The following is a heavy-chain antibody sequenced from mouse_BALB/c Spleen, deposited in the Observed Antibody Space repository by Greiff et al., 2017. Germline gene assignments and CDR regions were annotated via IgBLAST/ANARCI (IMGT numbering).Heavy chain of an antibody. CDR1: GYTFTEYT. Sequence: VQLQQSGPELVKPGASVKISCKTSGYTFTEYTMHWVKQSHGKSLEWIGGINPNNGGTSYNQKFKGKAKLTAVTSTSTAYMELSSLTNEDSAVYYCTRSRGDSSGYFDYWGQGTTLTVSS. V-gene: IGHV1-18*01. CDR3: TRSRGDSSGYFDY. CDR2: INPNNGGT. D-gene: IGHD3-2*01. J-gene: IGHJ2*01.